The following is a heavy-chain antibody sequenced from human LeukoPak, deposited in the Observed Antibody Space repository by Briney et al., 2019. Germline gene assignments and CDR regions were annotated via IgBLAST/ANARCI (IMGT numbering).Heavy chain of an antibody. CDR2: ISTSSSYI. Sequence: GGSLRLSCAASGFTFSSYSMNWVRQAPGKGLEWVSSISTSSSYIYYADSVKGRFTISRDNAKNSLYLQMDSLRAEDTAVYYCARDRWLQSQRYFDYWGQGILVTVSS. D-gene: IGHD5-24*01. CDR3: ARDRWLQSQRYFDY. J-gene: IGHJ4*02. V-gene: IGHV3-21*01. CDR1: GFTFSSYS.